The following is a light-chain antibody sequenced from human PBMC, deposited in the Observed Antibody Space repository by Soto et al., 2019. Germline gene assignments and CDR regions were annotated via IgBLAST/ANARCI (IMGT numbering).Light chain of an antibody. CDR1: QSVSSQ. CDR2: DAS. Sequence: EIVLTQSPVTLSLSPWERATLSCRASQSVSSQLAWYQQKPGQAPRLLIYDASNRATGIPARFSGSGSGTGFTLTISSLEPEDFAVYYCQQRSSWPLTFGGGTRWIS. J-gene: IGKJ4*01. V-gene: IGKV3-11*01. CDR3: QQRSSWPLT.